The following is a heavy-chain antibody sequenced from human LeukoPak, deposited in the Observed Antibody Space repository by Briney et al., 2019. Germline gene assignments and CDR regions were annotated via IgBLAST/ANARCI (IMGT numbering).Heavy chain of an antibody. J-gene: IGHJ6*03. CDR2: IYYSGST. D-gene: IGHD4-11*01. V-gene: IGHV4-39*01. CDR3: ARHLTVSGYYYYMDV. CDR1: GGSNSSSSYY. Sequence: PSETLSLTCTVSGGSNSSSSYYWGWIRQPPGKGLEWIGSIYYSGSTYYNPSLKSRVTISVDTSKNQFSLKLSSVTAADTAVYYCARHLTVSGYYYYMDVWGKGTTVTVSS.